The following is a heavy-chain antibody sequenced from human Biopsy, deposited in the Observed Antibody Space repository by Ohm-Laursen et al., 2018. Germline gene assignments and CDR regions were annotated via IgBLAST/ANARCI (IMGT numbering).Heavy chain of an antibody. Sequence: SLRLSCAASGFTFSTYWMTWVRQAPGKGLEWVANINQDGSEKYYVDSVKGRFTISRDNAKDSLDLQMSSLRVEDTALYYYASAHQYCRATTCNGGSDFWGQGTLVTVSS. V-gene: IGHV3-7*01. CDR2: INQDGSEK. J-gene: IGHJ4*02. D-gene: IGHD1-26*01. CDR1: GFTFSTYW. CDR3: ASAHQYCRATTCNGGSDF.